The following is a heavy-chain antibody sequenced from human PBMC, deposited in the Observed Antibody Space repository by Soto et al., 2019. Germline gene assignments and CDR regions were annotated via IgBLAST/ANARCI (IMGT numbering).Heavy chain of an antibody. CDR2: ISGSGGST. CDR1: GFTFSSYA. D-gene: IGHD3-22*01. J-gene: IGHJ3*02. Sequence: GGSLRLSCASSGFTFSSYAMSWVRQAPGKGLEWVSAISGSGGSTYYADSVKGRFTISRDNSKNTLYLQMNSLRAEDTAVYYCAKYYYDSSGYVSPIDAFDIWGQGTMVT. V-gene: IGHV3-23*01. CDR3: AKYYYDSSGYVSPIDAFDI.